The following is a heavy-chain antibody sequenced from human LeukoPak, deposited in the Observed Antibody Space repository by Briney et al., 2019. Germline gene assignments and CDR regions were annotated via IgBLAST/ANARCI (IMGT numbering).Heavy chain of an antibody. CDR2: ISTGSSTI. CDR3: ARDVERTGGTYYYGSGSPRG. Sequence: GGSLRLSCAASGFTFSSYSMIWVRQPPGKGLEWVSYISTGSSTIYYADSVKGRFTISRDNAKNSLYLQMNSLRDEDTAVYYCARDVERTGGTYYYGSGSPRGWGQGTLVTVSS. V-gene: IGHV3-48*02. CDR1: GFTFSSYS. D-gene: IGHD3-10*01. J-gene: IGHJ4*02.